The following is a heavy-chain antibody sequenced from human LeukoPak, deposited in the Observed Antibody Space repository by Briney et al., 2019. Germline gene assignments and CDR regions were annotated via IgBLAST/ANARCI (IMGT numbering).Heavy chain of an antibody. CDR3: ASGSGSYSYFQH. Sequence: SETLSLTCTVSGGSISSGGYYWSWIRQPPGKGLEWIGYIYHSGSTYYNPSLKSRVTISVDGSKNQFSLKLSSVTAADTAVYYCASGSGSYSYFQHWGQGTLVTVSS. J-gene: IGHJ1*01. CDR1: GGSISSGGYY. D-gene: IGHD1-26*01. CDR2: IYHSGST. V-gene: IGHV4-30-2*01.